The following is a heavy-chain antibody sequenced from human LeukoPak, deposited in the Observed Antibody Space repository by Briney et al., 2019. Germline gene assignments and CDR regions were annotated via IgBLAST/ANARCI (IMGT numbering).Heavy chain of an antibody. D-gene: IGHD3-10*01. Sequence: ASVKVSCKVSGYTFTSYDINWVRQATGQGLEWMGWINPNSGGTNYAQKFQGRVTMTRDTSISTAYMELSRLRSDDTAVYYCARSRGTMVRGVIKSYYYYGMDVWGQGTTVTVSS. V-gene: IGHV1-2*02. CDR3: ARSRGTMVRGVIKSYYYYGMDV. CDR1: GYTFTSYD. J-gene: IGHJ6*02. CDR2: INPNSGGT.